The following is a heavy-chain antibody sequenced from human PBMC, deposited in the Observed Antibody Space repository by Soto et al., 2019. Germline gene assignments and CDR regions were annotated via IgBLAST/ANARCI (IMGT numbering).Heavy chain of an antibody. Sequence: GGSLRLSCAASGFTFRSCAMGWVRQAPGEGLEWVSDIIDSGASTYYADSVKGRFTISRDNSKSTLYLQMNSLRAEDTALYYCAKGRSYYYYYGVDVWGRGTTVTVS. CDR2: IIDSGAST. CDR3: AKGRSYYYYYGVDV. CDR1: GFTFRSCA. J-gene: IGHJ6*02. V-gene: IGHV3-23*01.